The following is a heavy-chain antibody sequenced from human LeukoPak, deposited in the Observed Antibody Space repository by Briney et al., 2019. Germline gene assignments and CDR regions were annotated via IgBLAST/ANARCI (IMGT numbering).Heavy chain of an antibody. CDR2: INSTSTFI. V-gene: IGHV3-21*01. Sequence: GGSLRLSCAASGFTFSRYSMNWVRQAPGKGLEWVASINSTSTFIYSADSVKGRFTISRDTAKNSLFLQMNSLRAEDTAIYYCARDYFDSSDYPQTYYYYYMDVWGKGTTVTVSS. D-gene: IGHD3-22*01. CDR1: GFTFSRYS. CDR3: ARDYFDSSDYPQTYYYYYMDV. J-gene: IGHJ6*03.